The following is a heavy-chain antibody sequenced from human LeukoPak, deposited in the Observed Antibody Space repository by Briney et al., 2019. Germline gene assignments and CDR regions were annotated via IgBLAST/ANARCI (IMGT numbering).Heavy chain of an antibody. D-gene: IGHD6-19*01. CDR3: AKVALAGTGNYFDY. J-gene: IGHJ4*02. V-gene: IGHV3-23*01. Sequence: TGGSLRLSCAASGFTFSSYSMRWVRQAPGKGLEWVSPISGSGGSTYYADSVKGRFTISRDNSKNTLYLQMNSLKAEDTAVYYFAKVALAGTGNYFDYWGQGTLATVSS. CDR2: ISGSGGST. CDR1: GFTFSSYS.